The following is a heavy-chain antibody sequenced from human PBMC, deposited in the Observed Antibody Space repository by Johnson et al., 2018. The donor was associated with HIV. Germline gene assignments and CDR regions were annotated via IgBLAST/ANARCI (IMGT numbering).Heavy chain of an antibody. CDR3: ARVVVVAATPMGDAFDI. J-gene: IGHJ3*02. CDR2: IGTAGDT. V-gene: IGHV3-13*01. Sequence: GKGLEWVSAIGTAGDTYYPGSVKGRFTISRENAKNSLYLQMNSLRAGDTAVYYCARVVVVAATPMGDAFDIWGQGTMVTVSS. D-gene: IGHD2-15*01.